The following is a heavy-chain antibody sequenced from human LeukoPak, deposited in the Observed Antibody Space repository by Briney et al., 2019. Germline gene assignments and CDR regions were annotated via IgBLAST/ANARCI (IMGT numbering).Heavy chain of an antibody. CDR1: GYTFTGHY. D-gene: IGHD3-10*01. V-gene: IGHV1-2*02. CDR2: INPNSGGT. Sequence: ASVKVSCKASGYTFTGHYMHWVRQAPGQGLEWMGWINPNSGGTNYAQKFQGRVTMTRDTSISTAYMELSRLRSDDTAVYYCARGPGGRGLLWFGGDTSYYYYMDVWGKGTTVTISS. J-gene: IGHJ6*03. CDR3: ARGPGGRGLLWFGGDTSYYYYMDV.